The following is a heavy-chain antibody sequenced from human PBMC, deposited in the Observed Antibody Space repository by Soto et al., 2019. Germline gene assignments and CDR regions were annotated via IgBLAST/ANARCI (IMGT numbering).Heavy chain of an antibody. Sequence: EVVLVESGGGLVQPGGSLRLSCVASGFNFDDFAMHWVRHAPGKGLQWVSGIRWNGETPAYGDSVKGRFIISRDNARNSLYLQMNSLISVDTAVYFCARVKACIADRVYSMDVWGKGTPVTVS. CDR1: GFNFDDFA. D-gene: IGHD2-21*01. CDR2: IRWNGETP. J-gene: IGHJ6*03. V-gene: IGHV3-9*01. CDR3: ARVKACIADRVYSMDV.